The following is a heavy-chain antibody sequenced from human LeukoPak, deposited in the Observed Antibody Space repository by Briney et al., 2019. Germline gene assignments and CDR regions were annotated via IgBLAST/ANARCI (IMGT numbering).Heavy chain of an antibody. CDR2: ISGSGGST. D-gene: IGHD6-19*01. CDR1: GFTFSSYA. Sequence: PGGSLRLSCAASGFTFSSYAMSWVRQAPGKGLEWVSAISGSGGSTYYADSVKGRFTISRDNSKNTLYLQMNSLRAEDTAVYYCAKAKGIAVAGIGYFQHWGQGTLVTVSS. J-gene: IGHJ1*01. V-gene: IGHV3-23*01. CDR3: AKAKGIAVAGIGYFQH.